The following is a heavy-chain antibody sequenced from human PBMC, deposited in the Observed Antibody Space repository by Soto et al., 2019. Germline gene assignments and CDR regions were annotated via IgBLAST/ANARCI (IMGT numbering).Heavy chain of an antibody. J-gene: IGHJ6*02. CDR1: GYSFTSYW. CDR2: IDPSDSYT. CDR3: ARRSIAARPYYNGMDV. D-gene: IGHD6-6*01. Sequence: PGESLKISCKGSGYSFTSYWISWVRQMPGKGLEWMGRIDPSDSYTNYSPSFQGHVTISADKSISTAYLQWSSLKASDTAMYYCARRSIAARPYYNGMDVWRQGTTVPVSS. V-gene: IGHV5-10-1*01.